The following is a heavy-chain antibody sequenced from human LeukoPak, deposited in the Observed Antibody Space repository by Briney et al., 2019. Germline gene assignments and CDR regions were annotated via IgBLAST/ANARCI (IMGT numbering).Heavy chain of an antibody. V-gene: IGHV4-34*01. J-gene: IGHJ3*02. CDR2: INHSGST. Sequence: SETLSLTCAVYGGSFSGYYWSWIRQPPGKGLEWIGEINHSGSTNYNPSLKSRVTISVDTSKNQFSLKLSSVTAADTAVYYCARLPGLRFLEWANDAFDIWAQGTMVTVSS. CDR3: ARLPGLRFLEWANDAFDI. D-gene: IGHD3-3*01. CDR1: GGSFSGYY.